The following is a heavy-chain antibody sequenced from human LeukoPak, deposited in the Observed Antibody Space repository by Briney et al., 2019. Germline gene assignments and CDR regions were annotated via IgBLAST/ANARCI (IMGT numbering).Heavy chain of an antibody. CDR3: ARGGEWGYGADY. Sequence: SQTLPLTCTVSGGSISSGSYYWSWIRQPAGKGLEWIGRIYTSGSTNYNPSLKSRVTISVDTSKNQFSLKLSSVTAADTAVYYCARGGEWGYGADYWGQGTLVTVSS. V-gene: IGHV4-61*02. J-gene: IGHJ4*02. D-gene: IGHD4/OR15-4a*01. CDR1: GGSISSGSYY. CDR2: IYTSGST.